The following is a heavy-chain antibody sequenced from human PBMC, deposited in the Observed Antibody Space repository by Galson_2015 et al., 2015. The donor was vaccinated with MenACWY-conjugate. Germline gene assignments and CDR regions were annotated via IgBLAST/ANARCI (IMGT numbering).Heavy chain of an antibody. CDR3: ATAGSYRFDY. CDR1: GFTFSTYW. D-gene: IGHD1-26*01. V-gene: IGHV3-74*01. Sequence: SLRLSCAPSGFTFSTYWMHWARQAPGKGLEWVSRIDPDGSTTDYAESMKGRFTISRDNAKNTLFLQIHSLRVEDTAVYYCATAGSYRFDYWGQGALVTVSS. J-gene: IGHJ4*02. CDR2: IDPDGSTT.